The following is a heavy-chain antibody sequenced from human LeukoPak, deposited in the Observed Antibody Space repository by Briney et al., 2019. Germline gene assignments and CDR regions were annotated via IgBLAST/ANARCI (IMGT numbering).Heavy chain of an antibody. Sequence: PGGCLRLSCAPSGSTLSNYAMPWVGQAPGKGRDWMAVISSDETNKYYADSVKGRFTISRDISKNTRHLQMNSLRAEDTAVYHCARDQYSSGWYGSFDYWGQGTLVTVSS. CDR1: GSTLSNYA. D-gene: IGHD6-19*01. J-gene: IGHJ4*02. CDR3: ARDQYSSGWYGSFDY. V-gene: IGHV3-30-3*01. CDR2: ISSDETNK.